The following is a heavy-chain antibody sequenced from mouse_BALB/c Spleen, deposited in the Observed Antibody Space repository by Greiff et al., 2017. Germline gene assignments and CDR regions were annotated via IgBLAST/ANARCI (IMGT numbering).Heavy chain of an antibody. D-gene: IGHD3-3*01. J-gene: IGHJ3*01. CDR2: IWAGGST. V-gene: IGHV2-9*02. CDR3: ARGGDGWFAY. CDR1: GFSLTSYG. Sequence: QVQLKESGPGLVAPSQSLSITCTVSGFSLTSYGVHWVRQPPGKGLEWLGVIWAGGSTNYNSTLMSRLSISKDNSKSQVFLIMNSLQTDDTAMYYCARGGDGWFAYWGQGTLVTVSA.